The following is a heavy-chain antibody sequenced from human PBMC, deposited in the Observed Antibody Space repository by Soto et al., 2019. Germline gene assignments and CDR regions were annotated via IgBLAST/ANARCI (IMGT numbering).Heavy chain of an antibody. CDR3: TTSNLGVDF. CDR2: IKTKPDDGTI. D-gene: IGHD1-1*01. V-gene: IGHV3-15*01. J-gene: IGHJ4*02. CDR1: GLIFSDVW. Sequence: EVQLVESGGGLVKPGGSLRPSCAASGLIFSDVWMTWVRQAPGKGLEWVGRIKTKPDDGTIDYAAPVRGRFTISRDDSKNTLYLQMTSLTPDDTGVYYCTTSNLGVDFWGPGTLVTVSS.